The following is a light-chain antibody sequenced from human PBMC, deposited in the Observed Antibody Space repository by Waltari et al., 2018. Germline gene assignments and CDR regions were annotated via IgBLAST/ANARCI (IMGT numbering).Light chain of an antibody. J-gene: IGKJ2*01. Sequence: EIVMTQPPATLSVSPGERATLSCRASQSVDSNLAWYQQKPGQPPRLLLYGASTRATGVPARFSGSGSGTEFTLTISSLQSADFAVYYCQQYYNWPYTFGQGTKLEIK. CDR3: QQYYNWPYT. CDR2: GAS. CDR1: QSVDSN. V-gene: IGKV3-15*01.